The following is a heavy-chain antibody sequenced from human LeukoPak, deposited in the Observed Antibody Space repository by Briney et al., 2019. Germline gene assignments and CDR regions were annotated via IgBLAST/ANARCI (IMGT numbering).Heavy chain of an antibody. D-gene: IGHD5/OR15-5a*01. CDR2: TSGDGITT. J-gene: IGHJ4*02. CDR1: GFTFHNYA. Sequence: PGWSVRLSCAASGFTFHNYAIHWVRQAAGKGREWVSLTSGDGITTYFADSVKGRFTISRDNSKSSLFLQMNSLRTEDTALYYCARDHVYGGADYWGQGTLVTVSS. CDR3: ARDHVYGGADY. V-gene: IGHV3-43*02.